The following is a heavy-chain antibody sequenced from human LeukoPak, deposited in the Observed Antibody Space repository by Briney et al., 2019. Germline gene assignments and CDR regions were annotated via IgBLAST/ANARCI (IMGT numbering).Heavy chain of an antibody. V-gene: IGHV3-9*01. CDR1: GFTFDDYA. J-gene: IGHJ6*04. CDR3: AELGITMIGGV. Sequence: GGSLRLSCAASGFTFDDYAIHWVRQAPGKGLEWVSGINWNSGSKHYADSVKGRFTISRDNAKNSLYLQMNSLRAEDTAVYYCAELGITMIGGVWGKGTTVTISS. CDR2: INWNSGSK. D-gene: IGHD3-10*02.